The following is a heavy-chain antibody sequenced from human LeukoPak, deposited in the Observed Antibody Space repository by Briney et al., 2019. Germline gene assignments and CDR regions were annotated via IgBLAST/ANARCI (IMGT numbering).Heavy chain of an antibody. J-gene: IGHJ2*01. Sequence: GGSLRLSCAASGFTFSSYWMHWVRQAPGKGLVWVSRIFNPGGATAYVDSVKGRFTISRDNAENTLSLQMNSLRVEDTAMYYCVRVNCAGDCTSRDWYFDLWGRGTLVVVSS. CDR3: VRVNCAGDCTSRDWYFDL. CDR1: GFTFSSYW. CDR2: IFNPGGAT. D-gene: IGHD2-21*02. V-gene: IGHV3-74*01.